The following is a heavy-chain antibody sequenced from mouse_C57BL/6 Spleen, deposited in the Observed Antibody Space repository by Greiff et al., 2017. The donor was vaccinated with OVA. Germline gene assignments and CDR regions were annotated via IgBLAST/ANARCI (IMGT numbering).Heavy chain of an antibody. Sequence: EVQLQQSGPELVKPGASVKMSCKASGYTFTDYNMHWVKQSHGKSLEWIGYINPNNGGTSYNQKFKGKATLTVNKSSSTAYMELRSLTSADSAVFHCAGSYGGLVCANWGKGTLVTVSA. CDR3: AGSYGGLVCAN. V-gene: IGHV1-22*01. CDR2: INPNNGGT. J-gene: IGHJ3*01. D-gene: IGHD1-1*01. CDR1: GYTFTDYN.